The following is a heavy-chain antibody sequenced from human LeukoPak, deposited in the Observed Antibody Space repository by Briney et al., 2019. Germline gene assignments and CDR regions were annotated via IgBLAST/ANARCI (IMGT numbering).Heavy chain of an antibody. CDR2: IYYSGST. CDR1: GGSISSYY. Sequence: SETLSLTCTVSGGSISSYYWSWIRQPPGKGLEWIGYIYYSGSTNYNPSLKSRVTISVDTSKNQFSLKLSSVTAADTALYYCARDRGYCSGGSCYSRAWFDPWGQGTLVSVS. J-gene: IGHJ5*02. CDR3: ARDRGYCSGGSCYSRAWFDP. D-gene: IGHD2-15*01. V-gene: IGHV4-59*01.